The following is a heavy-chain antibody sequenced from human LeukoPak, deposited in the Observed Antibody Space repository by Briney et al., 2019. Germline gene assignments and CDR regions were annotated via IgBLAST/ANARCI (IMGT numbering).Heavy chain of an antibody. V-gene: IGHV3-48*01. Sequence: PGGSLRLSCAASGFTFNTYTMNWVRQAPGKGLEWVSYISGSSGIIDYAESVRGRFTISRDNAKNSLYLQMNSLRAEDTAVYYCARGAGDFWSGYYTKNSPFDYWGQGTLVTVSS. J-gene: IGHJ4*02. CDR2: ISGSSGII. D-gene: IGHD3-3*01. CDR3: ARGAGDFWSGYYTKNSPFDY. CDR1: GFTFNTYT.